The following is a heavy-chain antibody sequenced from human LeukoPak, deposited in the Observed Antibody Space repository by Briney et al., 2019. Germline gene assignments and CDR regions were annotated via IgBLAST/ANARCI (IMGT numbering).Heavy chain of an antibody. D-gene: IGHD5-18*01. J-gene: IGHJ5*02. V-gene: IGHV3-33*01. CDR1: GFTFSSYG. CDR3: ARGTDTAMVTGGYNWFDP. Sequence: PGGSLRLSCAASGFTFSSYGIHWVRQAPGKGLEWVAVICYDGSSKYYADSVKGRFNISRDNSKNTLYLQMNSLRAEDTAVYYCARGTDTAMVTGGYNWFDPWGQGTLVTVSS. CDR2: ICYDGSSK.